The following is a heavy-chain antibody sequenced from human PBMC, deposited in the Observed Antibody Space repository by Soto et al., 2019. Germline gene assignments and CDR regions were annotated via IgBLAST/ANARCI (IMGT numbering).Heavy chain of an antibody. CDR2: ISSSSYI. CDR3: ARDPPAAGTSNAFDI. V-gene: IGHV3-21*01. J-gene: IGHJ3*02. D-gene: IGHD6-13*01. Sequence: PGGSLRLSCAASGFTFSSYSMNWVRQAPGKGLEWVSSISSSSYIYYADSVKGRFTISRDNAKNSLYLQMNSLRAEDTAVYYCARDPPAAGTSNAFDIWGQGTMVTVSS. CDR1: GFTFSSYS.